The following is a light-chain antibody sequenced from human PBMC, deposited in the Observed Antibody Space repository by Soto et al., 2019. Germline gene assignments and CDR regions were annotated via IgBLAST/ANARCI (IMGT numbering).Light chain of an antibody. CDR1: QSLLYSSNNKNY. CDR2: WAY. CDR3: QQYYETPLT. J-gene: IGKJ4*01. Sequence: DIVMTQSPDSLAVSLGETATINCKSSQSLLYSSNNKNYLAWYRQKPRQPPELLIYWAYTRESWVPGRYSGSGSGTDFTLTISSLRAEDVAIYYCQQYYETPLTFGGGTTVEIK. V-gene: IGKV4-1*01.